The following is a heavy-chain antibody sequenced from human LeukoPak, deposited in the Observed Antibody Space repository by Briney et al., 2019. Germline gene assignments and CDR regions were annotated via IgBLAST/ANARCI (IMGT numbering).Heavy chain of an antibody. V-gene: IGHV4-39*01. D-gene: IGHD2-2*01. CDR1: GGSISSSSYY. J-gene: IGHJ4*02. CDR3: ARQRVDCSSTSCYAGEVVY. Sequence: PSETLSLTCTVSGGSISSSSYYWGWIRQPPGKGLEWIGSIYYSGSTYYNPSLKSRVTISVDTSKNQFSLKLSSVTAADTAVYYCARQRVDCSSTSCYAGEVVYWGQGTLVTVSS. CDR2: IYYSGST.